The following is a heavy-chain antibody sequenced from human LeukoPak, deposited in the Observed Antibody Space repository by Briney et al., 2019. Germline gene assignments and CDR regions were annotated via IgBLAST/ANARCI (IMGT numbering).Heavy chain of an antibody. CDR2: IYYSGDT. Sequence: SETLSLTCTVSDGAIAGYSWSWIRQAPGKGLEWIGYIYYSGDTKYNPSLQSRVIVSVDTSKNQFSLKLSSVSAADTAVYYCVRGPYGSGISNWFDPWGQGTQVTVSS. CDR1: DGAIAGYS. D-gene: IGHD3-10*01. V-gene: IGHV4-59*01. CDR3: VRGPYGSGISNWFDP. J-gene: IGHJ5*02.